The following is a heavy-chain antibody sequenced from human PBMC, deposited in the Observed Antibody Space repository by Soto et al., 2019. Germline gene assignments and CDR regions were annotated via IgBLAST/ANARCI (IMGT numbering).Heavy chain of an antibody. CDR2: IYNSGST. J-gene: IGHJ4*02. V-gene: IGHV4-61*05. CDR3: ARGTSLGY. CDR1: GGSISSSSYY. Sequence: SETLSLTCTVSGGSISSSSYYWGWIRQPPGKGLEWIGCIYNSGSTNYNPSLKSRVTISVSTSKNQFSLKLNSVTTADTAVYYCARGTSLGYWGQGTLVTVSS.